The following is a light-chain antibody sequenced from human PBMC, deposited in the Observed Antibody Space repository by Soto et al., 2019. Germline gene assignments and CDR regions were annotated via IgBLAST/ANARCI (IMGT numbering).Light chain of an antibody. CDR3: QHSYSTPPR. V-gene: IGKV1-39*01. J-gene: IGKJ4*01. CDR1: QSISSY. Sequence: DIQMTQSPSSLSASVGDRVTITCRASQSISSYLNWYQQKPGKAPKLLIYAASILQSGVPSRFSGSGSGTDFTITISSLQPEDFATYYCQHSYSTPPRFGGCTKVEIK. CDR2: AAS.